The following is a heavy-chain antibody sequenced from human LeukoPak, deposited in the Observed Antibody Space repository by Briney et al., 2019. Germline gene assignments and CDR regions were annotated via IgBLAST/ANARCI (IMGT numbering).Heavy chain of an antibody. V-gene: IGHV1-2*02. D-gene: IGHD5-18*01. Sequence: ASVKVSCKASGYTFTGYYMHWVRQAPGQGLEWMGWINPNSGGTNYAQKFQGRVTMTRDTSISTVYMELSSLRSEDTAVYYCARSTQLWSDVFDIWGQGTMVTVSS. CDR3: ARSTQLWSDVFDI. J-gene: IGHJ3*02. CDR2: INPNSGGT. CDR1: GYTFTGYY.